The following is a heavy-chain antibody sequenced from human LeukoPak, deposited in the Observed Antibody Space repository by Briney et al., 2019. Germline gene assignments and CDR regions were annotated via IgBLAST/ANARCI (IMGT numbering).Heavy chain of an antibody. CDR2: IHFTGTI. Sequence: SQTLSLTRTVSGGTVSSGLYYWTWIRQRPGKGLECIGFIHFTGTIYYNPSLASRVSISVDPSDVQFSLSLKSVTAADTAIYYCARGSDDIKVGYWGQGKLVTVSS. V-gene: IGHV4-31*03. J-gene: IGHJ4*02. D-gene: IGHD1-26*01. CDR1: GGTVSSGLYY. CDR3: ARGSDDIKVGY.